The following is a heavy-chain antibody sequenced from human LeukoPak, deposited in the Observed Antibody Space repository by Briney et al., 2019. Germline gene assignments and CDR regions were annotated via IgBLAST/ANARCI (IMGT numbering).Heavy chain of an antibody. CDR2: ISYSGIT. Sequence: SETLSLTCTVSGGSLSSSYWSWIRHPPGKGLEWIGYISYSGITNYNPSLQSRVTISVDTSKNQSSLKLSSVTAADTAVYCCARCRDGYPPLDYWGRRTLVTVSS. CDR1: GGSLSSSY. V-gene: IGHV4-59*01. D-gene: IGHD5-24*01. J-gene: IGHJ4*02. CDR3: ARCRDGYPPLDY.